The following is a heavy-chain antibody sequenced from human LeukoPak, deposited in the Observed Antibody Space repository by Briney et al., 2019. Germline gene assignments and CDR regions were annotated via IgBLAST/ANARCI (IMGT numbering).Heavy chain of an antibody. CDR1: GFTFSNYG. CDR2: IRYDATIK. V-gene: IGHV3-30*02. Sequence: SGGSLRLSCEASGFTFSNYGMHWVRQAPGKGLEWVAFIRYDATIKYYADSVKGRFTMSRDNSKNTLFLQMDSLRVEDTAVYYCAKDKIWGEDYFDYWGQGTLVTVSS. CDR3: AKDKIWGEDYFDY. J-gene: IGHJ4*02. D-gene: IGHD3-16*01.